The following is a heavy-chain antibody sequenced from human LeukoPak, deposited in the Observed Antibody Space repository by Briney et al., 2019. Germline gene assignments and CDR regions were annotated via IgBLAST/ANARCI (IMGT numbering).Heavy chain of an antibody. D-gene: IGHD4-11*01. CDR2: IYYSGST. V-gene: IGHV4-30-4*01. Sequence: SQTLSLTCTVSGGAISSGDYSWSWIRQPPGKGLEWIGYIYYSGSTYYNPSLKSRVTISVDTSKNQFSLKLNSVTAADTAVYFCARALRLQFPAFDIWGQGTMVTVSS. CDR3: ARALRLQFPAFDI. J-gene: IGHJ3*02. CDR1: GGAISSGDYS.